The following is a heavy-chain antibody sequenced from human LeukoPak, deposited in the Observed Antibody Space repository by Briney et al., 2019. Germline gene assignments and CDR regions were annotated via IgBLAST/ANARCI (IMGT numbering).Heavy chain of an antibody. D-gene: IGHD3-22*01. Sequence: PSETLSLTCTVSGGSISSSSYYWGWIRQPPGKGLEWIGSIYYSGGTYYNPSLKSRVTISVDTSKNQFSLKLSSVTAADTAVYYCARRITYYYDSSGYYSGYFDYWGQGTLVTVSS. CDR3: ARRITYYYDSSGYYSGYFDY. V-gene: IGHV4-39*01. CDR2: IYYSGGT. CDR1: GGSISSSSYY. J-gene: IGHJ4*02.